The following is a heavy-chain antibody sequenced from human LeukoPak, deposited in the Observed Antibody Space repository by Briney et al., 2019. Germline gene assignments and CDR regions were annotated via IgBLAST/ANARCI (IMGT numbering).Heavy chain of an antibody. J-gene: IGHJ4*02. CDR2: ISYDGSNK. V-gene: IGHV3-30*03. CDR3: ADTRRYYGILTGSLPADY. CDR1: GFTFSSYG. D-gene: IGHD3-9*01. Sequence: GGSLRLSCAASGFTFSSYGMHWVRQAPGKGLEWVAVISYDGSNKYYADSVKGRFTISRDNSKNTLYLQMNSLRAEDTAVYYCADTRRYYGILTGSLPADYWGQGTLVTVSS.